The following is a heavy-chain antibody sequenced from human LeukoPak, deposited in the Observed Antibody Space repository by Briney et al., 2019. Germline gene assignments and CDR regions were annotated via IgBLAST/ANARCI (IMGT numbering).Heavy chain of an antibody. CDR3: ARDRPRYYGSGSYYG. CDR1: GYIFANYD. Sequence: ASVKVSCKASGYIFANYDITWVRQAPGQGLEWMGWISAYNGNTNYAQKLQGRVTMTTDTSTSTAYMELRSLRSDDTAVYYCARDRPRYYGSGSYYGWGQGTLVTVSS. CDR2: ISAYNGNT. D-gene: IGHD3-10*01. J-gene: IGHJ4*02. V-gene: IGHV1-18*01.